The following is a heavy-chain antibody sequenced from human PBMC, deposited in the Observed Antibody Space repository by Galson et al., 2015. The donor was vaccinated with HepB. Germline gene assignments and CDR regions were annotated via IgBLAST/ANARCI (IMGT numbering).Heavy chain of an antibody. CDR3: ARGRYGDY. V-gene: IGHV3-64*02. CDR2: ISSNGGST. J-gene: IGHJ4*02. CDR1: GFTFSSYA. D-gene: IGHD1-26*01. Sequence: SLRLSCAASGFTFSSYAMHWVRQAPGKGLEYVSAISSNGGSTYCADSVKGRFTISRDNSKNTLYLQMSSLRAEDMAVYYCARGRYGDYWGQGTLVTVSS.